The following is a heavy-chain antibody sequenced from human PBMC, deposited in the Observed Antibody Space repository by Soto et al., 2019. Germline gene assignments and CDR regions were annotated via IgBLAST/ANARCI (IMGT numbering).Heavy chain of an antibody. V-gene: IGHV1-18*01. Sequence: GASVKVSCKASGYTFTSYGISWVRQAPGQGLEWMGWISAYNGNTNYAQKLQGRVTMTADTSTSTAYMELRSLRSDETAVYYCARDQVGGDGLGRYSSYYGMDVWGQGTTVTVSS. J-gene: IGHJ6*02. CDR1: GYTFTSYG. D-gene: IGHD1-26*01. CDR3: ARDQVGGDGLGRYSSYYGMDV. CDR2: ISAYNGNT.